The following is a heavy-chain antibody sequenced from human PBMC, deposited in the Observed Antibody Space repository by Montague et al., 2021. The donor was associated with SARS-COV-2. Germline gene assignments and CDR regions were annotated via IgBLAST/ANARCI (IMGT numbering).Heavy chain of an antibody. CDR3: ARPGDGVVPSPILGVGPYYSYYYMDV. Sequence: SETLSLTCAVHGGSFSTYSWNWIRQPPGKGLEWIGEIHHGGSTNYNPSLMSRVTISADTSKNQFSLKLTSVAAADTAVYYCARPGDGVVPSPILGVGPYYSYYYMDVWGKGTTVTVSS. D-gene: IGHD3-10*01. J-gene: IGHJ6*03. V-gene: IGHV4-34*01. CDR1: GGSFSTYS. CDR2: IHHGGST.